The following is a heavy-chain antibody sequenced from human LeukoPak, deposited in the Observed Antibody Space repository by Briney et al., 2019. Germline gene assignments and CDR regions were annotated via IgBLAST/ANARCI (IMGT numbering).Heavy chain of an antibody. D-gene: IGHD5/OR15-5a*01. CDR3: AKARGSSVCEQFDY. CDR1: GFAFSTYA. Sequence: GGSLRLSCAASGFAFSTYAMTWVRQAPEKGLQWVSTISTSGRATYYADSVEGRFTISRDNSKNTLYLQMNSLRADDAAVYYCAKARGSSVCEQFDYWGQGTQVTVSP. CDR2: ISTSGRAT. V-gene: IGHV3-23*01. J-gene: IGHJ4*02.